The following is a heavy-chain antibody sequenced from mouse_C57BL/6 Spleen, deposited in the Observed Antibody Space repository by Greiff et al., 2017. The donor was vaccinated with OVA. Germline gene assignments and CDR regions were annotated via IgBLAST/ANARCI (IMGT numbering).Heavy chain of an antibody. Sequence: EVQLQQSGAELVRPGASVKLSCTASGFNIKDDYMHWVKQRPEQGLEWIGWIDPENGDTEYASKFQGKATITADTSSNTAYLQLSSLTSEDTAVYYCTTGYYGSVLAYWGQGTLVTVSA. CDR1: GFNIKDDY. CDR3: TTGYYGSVLAY. J-gene: IGHJ3*01. CDR2: IDPENGDT. D-gene: IGHD1-1*01. V-gene: IGHV14-4*01.